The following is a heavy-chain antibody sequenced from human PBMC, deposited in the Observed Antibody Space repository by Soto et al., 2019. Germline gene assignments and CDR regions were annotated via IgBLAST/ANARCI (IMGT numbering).Heavy chain of an antibody. CDR3: AHSRGYVGFDY. D-gene: IGHD5-12*01. CDR1: GFSLTTYGVG. Sequence: QITLKETGPTLVNPTQTLTLTCTFSGFSLTTYGVGVGWIRQPPGKALEWLAFIYWDDDKRYSPSLKSRLTITKDPSKSQEAPRMTTMDPVDTATYYCAHSRGYVGFDYWGPGILVTVSP. CDR2: IYWDDDK. V-gene: IGHV2-5*02. J-gene: IGHJ4*02.